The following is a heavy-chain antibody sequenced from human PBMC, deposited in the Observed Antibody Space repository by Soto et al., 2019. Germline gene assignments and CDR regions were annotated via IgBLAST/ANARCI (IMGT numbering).Heavy chain of an antibody. D-gene: IGHD1-1*01. Sequence: QVQLQQWGAGLLKPSETLSLTCAVYGGFVSSGNYYWSWIRQPPGKGLEWIVEMSHSGGTHFNPSVKSRVTISVDTSKNQFSLKMSSVTAADTALYYCARVERGTATTVVDAFDIWGPGTMVTVSS. V-gene: IGHV4-34*01. CDR3: ARVERGTATTVVDAFDI. CDR1: GGFVSSGNYY. CDR2: MSHSGGT. J-gene: IGHJ3*02.